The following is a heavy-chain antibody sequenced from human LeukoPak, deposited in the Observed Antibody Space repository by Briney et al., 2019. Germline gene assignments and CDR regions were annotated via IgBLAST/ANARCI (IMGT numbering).Heavy chain of an antibody. CDR1: GFTFSSYA. V-gene: IGHV3-23*01. Sequence: GGSLRLSCAASGFTFSSYAMSWVRQAPGKGLEWVSAISGSGGSTYYADSVKGRFTISRDNSKNTLYLQMNSLGAEDTAVYYCAKDRSIVGAIPAGCFDYWGQGTLVTVSS. D-gene: IGHD1-26*01. J-gene: IGHJ4*02. CDR3: AKDRSIVGAIPAGCFDY. CDR2: ISGSGGST.